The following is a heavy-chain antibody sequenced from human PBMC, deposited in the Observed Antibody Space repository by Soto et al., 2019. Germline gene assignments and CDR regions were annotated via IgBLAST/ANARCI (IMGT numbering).Heavy chain of an antibody. D-gene: IGHD3-10*01. J-gene: IGHJ5*02. CDR1: GFTFSSYG. Sequence: PGGSLRLSCAASGFTFSSYGMHRVRQAPGKGLEWVAVIWYDGSNKYYADSVKGRFTISRDNSKNTLYLQMNSLRAEDTAVYYCARHKGATGGWFDPWGQGTPVTVSS. CDR2: IWYDGSNK. CDR3: ARHKGATGGWFDP. V-gene: IGHV3-33*01.